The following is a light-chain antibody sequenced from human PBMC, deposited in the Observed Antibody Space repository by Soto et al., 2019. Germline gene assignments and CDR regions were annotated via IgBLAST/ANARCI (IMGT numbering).Light chain of an antibody. CDR1: QSVGSN. V-gene: IGKV3-15*01. CDR3: QQYNKWPLFT. CDR2: SAS. J-gene: IGKJ3*01. Sequence: EIVLTQSPASRSMSPGRGATLSCRASQSVGSNLAWYQQRPGQAPRLLIYSASTRATGIPARFSGSGSGTEFTLTISSLQSEDFAVYYCQQYNKWPLFTFGPGTRVDIK.